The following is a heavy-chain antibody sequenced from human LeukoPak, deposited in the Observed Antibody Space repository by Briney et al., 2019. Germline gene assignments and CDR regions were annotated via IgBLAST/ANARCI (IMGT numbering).Heavy chain of an antibody. CDR1: GFTFNTYA. CDR2: ICGSGGCT. CDR3: AKTTVGYSSGRYPGWPADC. J-gene: IGHJ4*02. Sequence: EGSLRLSCAASGFTFNTYAIYWVRQAPGKGLEWVSGICGSGGCTYYADSVEGRFTISRDNSKNTVYLQMNSLTADDTAVYYCAKTTVGYSSGRYPGWPADCWGQETLVTVSP. D-gene: IGHD6-19*01. V-gene: IGHV3-23*01.